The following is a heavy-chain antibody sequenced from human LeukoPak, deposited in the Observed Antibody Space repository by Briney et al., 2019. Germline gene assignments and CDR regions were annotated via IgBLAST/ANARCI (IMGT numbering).Heavy chain of an antibody. Sequence: GGSLRLSCAGSGFNVSTNYMSWVRQAPGKGLDWVSVMYGGGSTYYADSVKGRFTISRDNSNNTLYLQMNSLRAEDKAMYYCARVIFDWGQGALVTVSA. D-gene: IGHD2-15*01. CDR1: GFNVSTNY. J-gene: IGHJ4*02. V-gene: IGHV3-66*01. CDR3: ARVIFD. CDR2: MYGGGST.